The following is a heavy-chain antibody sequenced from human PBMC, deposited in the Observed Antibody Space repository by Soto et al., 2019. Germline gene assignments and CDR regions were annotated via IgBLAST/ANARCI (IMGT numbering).Heavy chain of an antibody. Sequence: PSETLSLTCAVYGGSFSGYYWSWIRQPPGKGLEWIGEINHSGSTNYNPSPKSRVTISVDTSKNQSSLKLSSVTAADTAVYYCARGGITIFGVVKTGRWFDPWGQGTLVTVSS. CDR3: ARGGITIFGVVKTGRWFDP. V-gene: IGHV4-34*01. CDR1: GGSFSGYY. D-gene: IGHD3-3*01. CDR2: INHSGST. J-gene: IGHJ5*02.